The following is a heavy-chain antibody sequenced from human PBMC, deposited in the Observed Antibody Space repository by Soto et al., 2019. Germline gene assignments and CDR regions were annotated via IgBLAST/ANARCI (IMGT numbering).Heavy chain of an antibody. CDR3: VRNLAQAAGATV. CDR1: GGIVTSGENY. J-gene: IGHJ1*01. V-gene: IGHV4-30-4*01. CDR2: VYDSGIT. Sequence: SEPLSLTCTVSGGIVTSGENYWSWVRQAPGKGLEWIGYVYDSGITYYTPALRSRVTVSLDRPNNQVSLKLPSVRAADTAVYFCVRNLAQAAGATVWGNGTLVPVS. D-gene: IGHD1-1*01.